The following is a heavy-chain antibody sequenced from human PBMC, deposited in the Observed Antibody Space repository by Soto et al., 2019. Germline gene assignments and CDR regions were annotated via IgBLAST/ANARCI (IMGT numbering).Heavy chain of an antibody. CDR3: ASLYSSSWAPTGFDY. J-gene: IGHJ4*02. V-gene: IGHV4-39*01. CDR2: IYYSGST. Sequence: PSETLSLTCTVSGGSISSSSYYWGWIRQPPGKGLEWIGSIYYSGSTYYNPSLKSRVTISVDTSKNQFSLKLSSVTAADTAVYYCASLYSSSWAPTGFDYWGQGTLVTVSS. CDR1: GGSISSSSYY. D-gene: IGHD6-13*01.